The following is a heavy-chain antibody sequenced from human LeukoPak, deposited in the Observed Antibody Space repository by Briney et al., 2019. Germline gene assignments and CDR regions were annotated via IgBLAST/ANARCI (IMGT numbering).Heavy chain of an antibody. CDR3: ARVAAAGTYYFDY. J-gene: IGHJ4*02. CDR2: IKQDGSQT. V-gene: IGHV3-7*01. CDR1: GFTFSAYW. Sequence: GGSLRLSCEASGFTFSAYWMSWVRQAPGKGLEWVANIKQDGSQTYHADSVKGRFTISRDNAKNSLYLQMNSLRAEDTAVYYCARVAAAGTYYFDYWGQGTLVTVSP. D-gene: IGHD6-13*01.